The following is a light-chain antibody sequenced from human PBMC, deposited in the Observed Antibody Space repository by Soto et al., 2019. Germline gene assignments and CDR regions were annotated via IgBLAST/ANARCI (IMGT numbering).Light chain of an antibody. Sequence: ILLTQSPATLSLSPGERATLSCRASQSVSSYLAWYQQKPGQAPRLLIYDASNRATGIPARFSGSGSGTDFTLTISSLEPEDFAVYYCQERSNWSVTFGQGTRLEL. V-gene: IGKV3-11*01. CDR3: QERSNWSVT. CDR2: DAS. J-gene: IGKJ5*01. CDR1: QSVSSY.